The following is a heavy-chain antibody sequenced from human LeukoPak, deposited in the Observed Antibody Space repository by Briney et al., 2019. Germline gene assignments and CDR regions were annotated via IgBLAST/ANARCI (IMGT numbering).Heavy chain of an antibody. D-gene: IGHD3-9*01. J-gene: IGHJ4*02. V-gene: IGHV4-38-2*02. CDR3: ARVQYYDILTGYYYFDY. CDR2: IYHSGRT. Sequence: SETLSLTCTVSGYSLSSGYYWGWIRQPPGKGLEWIGSIYHSGRTYYNPSLKSRVTISVDTSKNQFSLKLSSVTAADTAVYYCARVQYYDILTGYYYFDYWGQGTLVTVSS. CDR1: GYSLSSGYY.